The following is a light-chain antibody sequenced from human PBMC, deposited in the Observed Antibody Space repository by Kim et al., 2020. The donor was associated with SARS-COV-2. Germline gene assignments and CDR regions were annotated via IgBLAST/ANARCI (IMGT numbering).Light chain of an antibody. CDR3: CSYAGRYIL. Sequence: QPALTQPRSVTGSPGQSVTISCTGTSSDVGGYNYVSWYQQHPGKAPKLMIYDVTKRPSGVPDRFSGSKSGNTASLTISGLQAEDEADYHCCSYAGRYILFGGGTQLTVL. CDR1: SSDVGGYNY. CDR2: DVT. V-gene: IGLV2-11*01. J-gene: IGLJ3*02.